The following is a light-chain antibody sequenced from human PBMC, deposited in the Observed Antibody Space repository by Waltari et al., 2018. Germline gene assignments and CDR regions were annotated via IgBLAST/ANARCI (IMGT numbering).Light chain of an antibody. J-gene: IGLJ2*01. Sequence: QSVLTQAPSVSGTPGQRVTISCPGTNYNLGSGPDNLYQQVPGMSPKLLIYSNDQRPSGVPDRFSGSKSGTSASLAISGLQSEDEADYYCATWDGRVNGVLFGGGTKVTVL. CDR1: NYNLGSGP. CDR3: ATWDGRVNGVL. V-gene: IGLV1-44*01. CDR2: SND.